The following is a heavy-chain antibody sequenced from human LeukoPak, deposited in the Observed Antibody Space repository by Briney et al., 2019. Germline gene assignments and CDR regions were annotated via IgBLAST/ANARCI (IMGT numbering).Heavy chain of an antibody. J-gene: IGHJ4*02. CDR2: IWYDGSNK. CDR3: AKDFGPTTYYDFWSGPLDGTGCFNY. D-gene: IGHD3-3*01. Sequence: GRSLRLSCAASGFTFSSYGMHWVRQAPGKGLEWVAVIWYDGSNKYYADSVKGRFTISRDNSKNTLYLQMNSLRAEDTAVYYCAKDFGPTTYYDFWSGPLDGTGCFNYWGQGTLVTVSS. V-gene: IGHV3-33*06. CDR1: GFTFSSYG.